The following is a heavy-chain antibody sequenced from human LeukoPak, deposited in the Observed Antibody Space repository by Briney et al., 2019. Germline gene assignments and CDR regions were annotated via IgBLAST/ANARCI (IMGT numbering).Heavy chain of an antibody. Sequence: GGSLRLFCAASGFTFSSYGMNWVRQAPGKGLEWVSSISSSSSYIYYADSVKGRFTISRDNAKNSLYLQMNSLRAEDTAVYYCAREGHQLWSTGNKYYFDYWGQGTLVTVSS. D-gene: IGHD5-18*01. CDR1: GFTFSSYG. J-gene: IGHJ4*02. CDR2: ISSSSSYI. CDR3: AREGHQLWSTGNKYYFDY. V-gene: IGHV3-21*01.